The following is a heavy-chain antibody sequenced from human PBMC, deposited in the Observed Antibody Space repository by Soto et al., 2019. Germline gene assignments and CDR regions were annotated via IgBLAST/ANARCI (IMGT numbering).Heavy chain of an antibody. J-gene: IGHJ5*02. V-gene: IGHV3-73*01. CDR2: IKSHADTYAT. D-gene: IGHD3-10*01. CDR3: ANFGDYGGFDP. Sequence: GGSLRLSCAASGFTFSDSAMHWVRQASGKGLEWVGRIKSHADTYATAYAASVKGRFTTSRDDSKNTAYLQMNSLKTEDTAVYYCANFGDYGGFDPWGQGTLVTVSS. CDR1: GFTFSDSA.